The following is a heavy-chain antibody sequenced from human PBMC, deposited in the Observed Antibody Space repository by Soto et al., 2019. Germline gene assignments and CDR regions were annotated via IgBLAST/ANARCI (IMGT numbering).Heavy chain of an antibody. V-gene: IGHV3-33*01. CDR2: IKYDGSNK. CDR1: GFIFSSYG. Sequence: QVQLVESGGGVVQPGGSLRLSCAPSGFIFSSYGVHWVRQAPGKGLEWVAVIKYDGSNKYYADSVKGRFTISRDNSKNTLYLAMNSLRAEDTAVYYCARVKQGRGGYDSPFDYWGQGTLVTVSS. D-gene: IGHD5-12*01. J-gene: IGHJ4*02. CDR3: ARVKQGRGGYDSPFDY.